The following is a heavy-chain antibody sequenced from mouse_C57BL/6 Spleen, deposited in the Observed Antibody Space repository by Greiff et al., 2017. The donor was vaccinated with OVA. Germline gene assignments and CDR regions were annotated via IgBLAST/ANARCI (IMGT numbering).Heavy chain of an antibody. D-gene: IGHD2-3*01. J-gene: IGHJ2*01. CDR2: IYPSDSET. CDR3: AREGRGWLLSDY. CDR1: GYTFTSYC. V-gene: IGHV1-61*01. Sequence: QVQLQQPGAELVRPGSSVKLSCKASGYTFTSYCMAWVKQRPGQGLEWIGIIYPSDSETHYNQKLKDKATLTVDKSSSTAYMQLRSLTSEDSAVYYCAREGRGWLLSDYWGQGTTLTVSS.